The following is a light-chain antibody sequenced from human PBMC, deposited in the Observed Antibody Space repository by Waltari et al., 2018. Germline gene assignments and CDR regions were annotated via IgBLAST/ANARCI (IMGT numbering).Light chain of an antibody. CDR3: QQNSNWPLT. V-gene: IGKV3D-15*01. CDR1: QSVSSS. Sequence: EIVMTQSPATLSLSPGERATLSCRASQSVSSSLGWYQQKPGQAPRLLIYGASSRATGIPDRFSGSGSGTEFTLTISSLEPEDVAVYYCQQNSNWPLTFGGGTKVEIK. J-gene: IGKJ4*01. CDR2: GAS.